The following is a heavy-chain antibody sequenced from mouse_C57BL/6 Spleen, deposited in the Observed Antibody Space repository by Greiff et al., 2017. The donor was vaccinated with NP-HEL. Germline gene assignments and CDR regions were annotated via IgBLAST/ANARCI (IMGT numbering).Heavy chain of an antibody. CDR1: GYTFTGYW. J-gene: IGHJ3*01. V-gene: IGHV1-9*01. CDR3: AFYYYGSSYGGAWFAY. Sequence: VQLQQSGAELMKPGASVKLSCKATGYTFTGYWIEWVKQRPGHGLEWIGEILPGSGSTNYNEKFKGKATFTADTSSNTAYMQLSSLTTEDSAIYYCAFYYYGSSYGGAWFAYWGQGTLVTVSA. D-gene: IGHD1-1*01. CDR2: ILPGSGST.